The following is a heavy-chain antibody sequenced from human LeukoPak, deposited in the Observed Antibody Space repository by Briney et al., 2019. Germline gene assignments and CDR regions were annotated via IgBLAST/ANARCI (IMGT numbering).Heavy chain of an antibody. J-gene: IGHJ4*02. V-gene: IGHV1-2*04. CDR3: ARNNFNYYDSSGYWNYFDY. D-gene: IGHD3-22*01. Sequence: ASVKVSCKASGYTFTGYYMHWVRQAPGQGLEWMGWINPNSGGTNYAQKFQGWVTMTRDTSISTAYMELSRLRSEDTAVYYCARNNFNYYDSSGYWNYFDYWGQGTLVTVSS. CDR2: INPNSGGT. CDR1: GYTFTGYY.